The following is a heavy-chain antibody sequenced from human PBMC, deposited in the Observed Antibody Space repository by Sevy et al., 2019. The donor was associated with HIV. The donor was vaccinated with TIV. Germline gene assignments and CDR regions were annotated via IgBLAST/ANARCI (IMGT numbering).Heavy chain of an antibody. D-gene: IGHD6-19*01. V-gene: IGHV1-18*01. CDR3: ARDFPIAVAGTDFQH. CDR1: GYTFTSYG. J-gene: IGHJ1*01. Sequence: ASVKVSCKASGYTFTSYGISWVRQAPGQGLEWMGWISAYNGNTNYAQKLQGRATMTTDTSTSTAYMELRSLRSDDTAVYYCARDFPIAVAGTDFQHWGQGTLVTVSS. CDR2: ISAYNGNT.